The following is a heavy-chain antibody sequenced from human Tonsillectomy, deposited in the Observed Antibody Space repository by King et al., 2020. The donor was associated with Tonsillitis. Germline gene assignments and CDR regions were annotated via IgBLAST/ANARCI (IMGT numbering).Heavy chain of an antibody. Sequence: VQLQESGPGLVKPSQTLSLTCSVSGASISSGRYYWSWIRQPAGKGLEWIGRIYTSGSTDYNPSLHSRVTMSPDTSGNQFSLKLSSVTAADTAVYYCARGGDLSTGGSLFDPWGQGTLVTVSS. V-gene: IGHV4-61*02. D-gene: IGHD3-9*01. CDR3: ARGGDLSTGGSLFDP. CDR1: GASISSGRYY. CDR2: IYTSGST. J-gene: IGHJ5*02.